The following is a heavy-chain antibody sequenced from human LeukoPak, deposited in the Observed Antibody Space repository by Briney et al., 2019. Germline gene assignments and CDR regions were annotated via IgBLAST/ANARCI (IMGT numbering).Heavy chain of an antibody. CDR3: TTGVPATFDAFDI. CDR1: GFTFSSYS. D-gene: IGHD2-2*01. V-gene: IGHV3-15*01. J-gene: IGHJ3*02. CDR2: IKSKTDGGTT. Sequence: GGSLILSCAASGFTFSSYSMNWVRQAPGKGLEWVGRIKSKTDGGTTDYAAPVKGRFTISRDDSKNTLYLQMNSLKTEDTAVYYCTTGVPATFDAFDIWGQGTMVTVSS.